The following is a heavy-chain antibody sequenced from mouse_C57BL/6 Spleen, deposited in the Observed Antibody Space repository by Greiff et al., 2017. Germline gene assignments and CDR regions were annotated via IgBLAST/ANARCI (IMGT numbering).Heavy chain of an antibody. D-gene: IGHD1-1*01. CDR1: GYTFTSYW. CDR2: IDPSDSYT. V-gene: IGHV1-69*01. CDR3: ATYYYGSHWFAD. J-gene: IGHJ3*01. Sequence: VQLQQPGAELVMPGASVKLSCKASGYTFTSYWMHWVKQRPGQGLEWIGEIDPSDSYTNYNQKFKGKSTLTVDKSSSTAYMQLSSLTADDSAVYYCATYYYGSHWFADWGQGTLVTVAA.